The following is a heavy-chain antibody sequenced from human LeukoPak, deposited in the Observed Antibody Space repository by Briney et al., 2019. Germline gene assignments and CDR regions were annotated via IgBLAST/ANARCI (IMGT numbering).Heavy chain of an antibody. V-gene: IGHV3-48*02. CDR3: AREYSGIDY. CDR1: GFSFSSYN. D-gene: IGHD2-21*01. CDR2: ISGSSSAT. J-gene: IGHJ4*02. Sequence: GSLRLSCAASGFSFSSYNMNWVRQAPGKGLEWISYISGSSSATDYADSVKGRFTISRDNAKNSLYLQMDSLKDEDTAVYYCAREYSGIDYWGQGTLVTVSS.